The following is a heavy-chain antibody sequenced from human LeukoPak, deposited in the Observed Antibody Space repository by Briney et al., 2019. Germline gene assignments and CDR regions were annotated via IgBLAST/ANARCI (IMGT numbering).Heavy chain of an antibody. V-gene: IGHV3-21*01. J-gene: IGHJ6*03. CDR2: ISGSDSKT. D-gene: IGHD3-22*01. CDR3: ARDQRYDSSAENRYYYYYYMDV. Sequence: GGSLRVSCAASGFTFTNYAMTWVRQAPGKGLEWVSSISGSDSKTYYADSVKGRFTISRDNAKNSLYLQMNSLRAEDTAVYYCARDQRYDSSAENRYYYYYYMDVWGKGTTVTVSS. CDR1: GFTFTNYA.